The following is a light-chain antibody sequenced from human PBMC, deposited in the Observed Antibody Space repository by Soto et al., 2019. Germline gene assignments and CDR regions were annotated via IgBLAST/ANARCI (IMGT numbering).Light chain of an antibody. Sequence: EIVLTQSPGTLSLSPGEGATLSCRASQSVSSNLAWYQQEPGQAPSLLIYGVSSRATGIPDRFSGSGSGTDFTLTISRLEPEDFAVYYCQQHGSSRTFGQGTKVDIK. CDR2: GVS. J-gene: IGKJ1*01. CDR1: QSVSSN. CDR3: QQHGSSRT. V-gene: IGKV3-20*01.